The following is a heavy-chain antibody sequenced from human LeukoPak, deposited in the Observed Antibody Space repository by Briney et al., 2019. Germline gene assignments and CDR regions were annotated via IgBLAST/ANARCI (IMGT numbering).Heavy chain of an antibody. V-gene: IGHV3-66*04. CDR3: GRRFCNSCLLDF. J-gene: IGHJ4*02. CDR2: FLAGGLL. D-gene: IGHD2-21*01. CDR1: GFNVTTNN. Sequence: GGSLRLSCVGSGFNVTTNNMYWVRQAPGKGLECVSTFLAGGLLDYADSVRDRFTISRDTSKNTLYLQMNSLSAEDTAVYYCGRRFCNSCLLDFWGQGTLVTVSS.